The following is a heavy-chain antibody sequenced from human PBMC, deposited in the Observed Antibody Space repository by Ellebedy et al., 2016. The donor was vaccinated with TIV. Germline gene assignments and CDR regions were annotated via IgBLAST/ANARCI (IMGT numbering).Heavy chain of an antibody. CDR3: ARALFSSGYSRTEDY. CDR2: ISAYNGNT. CDR1: GYTFTSYG. Sequence: ASVKVSXXASGYTFTSYGISWVRQAPGQGLEWMGWISAYNGNTNYAQKLQGRVTMTTDTSTSTAYMELRSLRSDDTAVYYCARALFSSGYSRTEDYWGQGTLVTVSS. D-gene: IGHD3-22*01. J-gene: IGHJ4*02. V-gene: IGHV1-18*01.